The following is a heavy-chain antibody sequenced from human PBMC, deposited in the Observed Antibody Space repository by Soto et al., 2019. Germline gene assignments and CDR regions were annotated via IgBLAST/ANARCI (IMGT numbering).Heavy chain of an antibody. CDR2: ISGSGGST. V-gene: IGHV3-23*01. Sequence: GGSLRLSCAASGFSFSSFAMSWVRQAPGKGLEWVSTISGSGGSTFYADSVKGRFTISRDNSKNTLSVQMNSLRAEDTAVYYCAKDLTCSSTSCYRWFDPWGQGTLVTVSS. J-gene: IGHJ5*02. D-gene: IGHD2-2*02. CDR1: GFSFSSFA. CDR3: AKDLTCSSTSCYRWFDP.